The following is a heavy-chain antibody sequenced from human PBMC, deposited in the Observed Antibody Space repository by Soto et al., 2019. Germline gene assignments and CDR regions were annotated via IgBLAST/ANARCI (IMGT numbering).Heavy chain of an antibody. CDR3: GRDYDFWSGYRYTVYYYYGMDV. CDR2: INHSGST. D-gene: IGHD3-3*01. V-gene: IGHV4-34*01. Sequence: PSETLSLTCAVYGGTLSGYYWSWIRQPPGKGLEWIGEINHSGSTNYNPSLKSRVTISVDTSKNQFSLNLSSVTAADTAVYYCGRDYDFWSGYRYTVYYYYGMDVWGQGTTVTVSS. CDR1: GGTLSGYY. J-gene: IGHJ6*02.